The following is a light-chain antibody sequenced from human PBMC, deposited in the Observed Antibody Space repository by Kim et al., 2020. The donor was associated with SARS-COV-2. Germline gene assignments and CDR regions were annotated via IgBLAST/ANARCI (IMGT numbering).Light chain of an antibody. CDR1: IIGDKY. CDR2: YNT. V-gene: IGLV3-21*01. Sequence: APGKTASITCGGDIIGDKYVHWYQQRPGQAPVLVLYYNTDRPAGIPERFSGSNSGDTATLTISGVEAGDEADYFCQVWDSGSDHVVFGGGTQLTVL. J-gene: IGLJ2*01. CDR3: QVWDSGSDHVV.